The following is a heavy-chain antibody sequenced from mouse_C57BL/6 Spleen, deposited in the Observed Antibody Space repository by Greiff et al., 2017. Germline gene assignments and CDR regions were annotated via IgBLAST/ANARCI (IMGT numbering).Heavy chain of an antibody. D-gene: IGHD4-1*02. V-gene: IGHV2-2*01. J-gene: IGHJ3*01. CDR3: ARTNWDEGWFAY. CDR2: IWSGGST. CDR1: GFSLTSYG. Sequence: VKLMESGPGLVQPSQSLSITCTVSGFSLTSYGVHWVRQSPGKGLEWLGVIWSGGSTDYNAAFISRLSISKDNSKSQVFFKMNSLQADDTAIYYCARTNWDEGWFAYWGQGTLVTVSA.